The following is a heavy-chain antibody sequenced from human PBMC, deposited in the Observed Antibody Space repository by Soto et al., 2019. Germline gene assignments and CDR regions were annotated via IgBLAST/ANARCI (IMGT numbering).Heavy chain of an antibody. CDR2: FDPEDGET. J-gene: IGHJ6*02. CDR3: ATCVVVVGATRLVYYYGMDV. Sequence: ASVKVSCKXSGYTLTELSMHWVRQAPGKGLEWMGGFDPEDGETIYAQKFQGRVTMTEDTSTDTAYMELSSLRSEDTAVYYCATCVVVVGATRLVYYYGMDVWGQGTTVTVSS. V-gene: IGHV1-24*01. D-gene: IGHD2-15*01. CDR1: GYTLTELS.